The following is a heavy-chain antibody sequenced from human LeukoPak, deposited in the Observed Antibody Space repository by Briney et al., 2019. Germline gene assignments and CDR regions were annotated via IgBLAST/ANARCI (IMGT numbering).Heavy chain of an antibody. CDR1: GFSLSTSGVG. V-gene: IGHV2-5*01. CDR2: IYCNGGK. D-gene: IGHD3-16*01. CDR3: ANGLEGGGYYFVN. J-gene: IGHJ4*02. Sequence: SGPTLVKPTQTLTRTCTFSGFSLSTSGVGVGWFRQPPGNTLGWLVLIYCNGGKRYRPSLTSRLTSTKDTSKNYVVLTMTNMAPGDPATYNCANGLEGGGYYFVNWGQGTLVTVSS.